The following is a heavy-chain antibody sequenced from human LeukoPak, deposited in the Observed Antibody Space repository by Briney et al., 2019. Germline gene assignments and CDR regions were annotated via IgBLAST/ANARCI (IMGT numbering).Heavy chain of an antibody. CDR3: ARSAGLGYYYYYMDA. Sequence: ASVKVSCKASGYTFTRYEINWVRQAPGQGLEWMGWMNPNTGNTAYAQNFQGRVIMTRNTSINTAYLELSSLRSEDTALYYCARSAGLGYYYYYMDAWGKGTTVTVSS. J-gene: IGHJ6*03. V-gene: IGHV1-8*01. CDR1: GYTFTRYE. D-gene: IGHD6-13*01. CDR2: MNPNTGNT.